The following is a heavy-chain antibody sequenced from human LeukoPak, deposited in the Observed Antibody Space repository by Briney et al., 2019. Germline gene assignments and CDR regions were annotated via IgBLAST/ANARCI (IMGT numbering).Heavy chain of an antibody. CDR1: GGSFSGYY. CDR2: TNHSGST. D-gene: IGHD2-15*01. Sequence: SETLSLTCAVYGGSFSGYYWSWIRQPPGKGLEWIGETNHSGSTNYNPSLKSRVTISVDTSKNQFSLKLSSVTAADTAVYYCARGDRYCSGGSCYSGEYYYMDVWGKGTTVTVSS. CDR3: ARGDRYCSGGSCYSGEYYYMDV. V-gene: IGHV4-34*01. J-gene: IGHJ6*03.